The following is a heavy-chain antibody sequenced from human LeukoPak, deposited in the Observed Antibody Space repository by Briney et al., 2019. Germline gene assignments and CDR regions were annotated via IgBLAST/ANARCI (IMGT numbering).Heavy chain of an antibody. CDR2: IIPIFGTA. V-gene: IGHV1-69*13. D-gene: IGHD3-16*01. CDR3: ARGLLTEPPWFGAFDI. J-gene: IGHJ3*02. CDR1: GGTFSSYA. Sequence: SVKVSCKASGGTFSSYAISWVRQAPGQGLEWMGGIIPIFGTANYAQKFQGRVTITADESTSTAYMELSSLRSEDTAVYYCARGLLTEPPWFGAFDIWGQGTMVTVSS.